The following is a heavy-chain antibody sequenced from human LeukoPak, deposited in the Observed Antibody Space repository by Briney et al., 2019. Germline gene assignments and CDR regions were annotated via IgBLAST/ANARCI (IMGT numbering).Heavy chain of an antibody. Sequence: SGPTLVKPTQTLTLTCTFSGFSFSTSEVGVGWIRQPPGKALEWLALIYWDDDKRYSPSLKSRLTITKDTSKNQVVLRMTSLDPVDTATYFCAHRKWGFVYFDLWGQGTLVTVSS. CDR3: AHRKWGFVYFDL. V-gene: IGHV2-5*02. J-gene: IGHJ4*02. CDR1: GFSFSTSEVG. CDR2: IYWDDDK. D-gene: IGHD7-27*01.